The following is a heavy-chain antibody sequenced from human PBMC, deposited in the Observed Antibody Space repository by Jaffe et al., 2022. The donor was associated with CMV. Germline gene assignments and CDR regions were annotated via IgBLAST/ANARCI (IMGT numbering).Heavy chain of an antibody. V-gene: IGHV3-49*04. Sequence: EVQLVESGGGLVQPGRSLRLSCTVSAFNFGDYTLTWVRQAPGKGLEWIGFIRSRASGGTTKYAASVKGRFTISRDDSKSIAFLQMNGLKTADTAVYYCARDPRDLWSGSTPGGYFYHYLDVWGKGTTVTVAS. CDR3: ARDPRDLWSGSTPGGYFYHYLDV. J-gene: IGHJ6*03. D-gene: IGHD3-3*01. CDR2: IRSRASGGTT. CDR1: AFNFGDYT.